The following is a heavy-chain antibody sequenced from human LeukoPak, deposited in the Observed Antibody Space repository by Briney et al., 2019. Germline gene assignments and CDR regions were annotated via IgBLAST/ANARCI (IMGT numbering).Heavy chain of an antibody. CDR2: ISSSGSII. V-gene: IGHV3-48*04. CDR1: GFTFSSFY. Sequence: GGSLRLSCAASGFTFSSFYMNWVREATGKGLEWVSYISSSGSIIYYADFVKGRFTISRDNAKNTLYLQMNSLRVEDTAVYYCARSSDMVDNWGQGTLVTVSS. D-gene: IGHD1-26*01. J-gene: IGHJ4*02. CDR3: ARSSDMVDN.